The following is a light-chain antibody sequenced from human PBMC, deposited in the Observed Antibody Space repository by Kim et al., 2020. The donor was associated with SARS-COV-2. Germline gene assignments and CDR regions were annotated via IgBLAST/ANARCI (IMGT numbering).Light chain of an antibody. V-gene: IGLV2-23*02. Sequence: SMSVSCSGTDDDIGSHDLVSWYQHHPGTAPNLLIYGFNRRPSGVSSRFSGSKSGTTASLTISGLQAEDEADFYCCSYANGGTWVFGGGTQLTVL. J-gene: IGLJ3*02. CDR1: DDDIGSHDL. CDR3: CSYANGGTWV. CDR2: GFN.